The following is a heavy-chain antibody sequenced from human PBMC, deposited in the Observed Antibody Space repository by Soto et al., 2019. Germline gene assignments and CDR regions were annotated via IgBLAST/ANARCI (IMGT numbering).Heavy chain of an antibody. CDR1: GFTFSNAW. CDR3: TTEYSITSFGVVISNTRVGFDY. Sequence: EVQLVESGGGLVKPGGSLRLSCAASGFTFSNAWMSWVRQAPGKGLEWVGRIKSKTEGGTTDYAAPVKGRFTSSRDDAKNTLYLQMNSLQTDAPAVYSCTTEYSITSFGVVISNTRVGFDYWGQGTLVTVSS. V-gene: IGHV3-15*01. D-gene: IGHD3-3*01. CDR2: IKSKTEGGTT. J-gene: IGHJ4*02.